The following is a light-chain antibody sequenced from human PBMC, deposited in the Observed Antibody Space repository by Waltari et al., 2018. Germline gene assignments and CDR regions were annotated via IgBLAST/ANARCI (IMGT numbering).Light chain of an antibody. CDR2: ANN. V-gene: IGLV1-40*01. J-gene: IGLJ3*02. CDR3: QSYDNSLRGV. Sequence: QSVLTQPPSVSGAPGQRVTISCPGSTSNIGAHYDVQWYQQVPGTAPKLLIYANNNRPSGVPDRFSGSRSGTSASLAITGLQAEDEADYYCQSYDNSLRGVFGGGTKLTVL. CDR1: TSNIGAHYD.